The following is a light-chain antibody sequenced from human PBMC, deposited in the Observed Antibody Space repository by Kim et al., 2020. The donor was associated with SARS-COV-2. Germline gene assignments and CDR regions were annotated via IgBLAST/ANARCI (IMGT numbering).Light chain of an antibody. Sequence: SSELTQPPSVSVSPGQTASITCSGDKLGDKYAFWYQQKPGQTPVLVIYYDDKRPSEIPERFSGSTSGNTATLTISGTQTMDEASYFCQAWDSSTAVFGGGTQLTVL. V-gene: IGLV3-1*01. CDR1: KLGDKY. CDR3: QAWDSSTAV. CDR2: YDD. J-gene: IGLJ2*01.